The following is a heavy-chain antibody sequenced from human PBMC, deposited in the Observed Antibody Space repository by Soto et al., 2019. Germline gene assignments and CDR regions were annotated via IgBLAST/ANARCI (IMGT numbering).Heavy chain of an antibody. V-gene: IGHV3-30*18. CDR3: AKDRLGCCRPSSPTDY. CDR2: ISYDGSNK. D-gene: IGHD5-12*01. Sequence: GGSLRLSCAASGFTFSSYGMHWVRQAPGKGLEWVAVISYDGSNKYYADSVKGRFTISRDNSKNTLYLQMNSLRAEDTAVYYCAKDRLGCCRPSSPTDYWGQGTLVTVPS. CDR1: GFTFSSYG. J-gene: IGHJ4*02.